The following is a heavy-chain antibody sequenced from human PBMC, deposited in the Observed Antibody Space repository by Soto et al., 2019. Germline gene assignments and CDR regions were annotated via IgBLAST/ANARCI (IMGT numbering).Heavy chain of an antibody. J-gene: IGHJ3*02. CDR3: ARTPDI. CDR1: GASIGTSNW. V-gene: IGHV4-4*02. Sequence: SETLSLTCAVSGASIGTSNWWSWVRQSPGKGLEWIGEIHDSGSTESNPSLKSRVTISVDRSKNQFSLKLSSVTAADTAVYYCARTPDIWGQGTMVTVSS. CDR2: IHDSGST.